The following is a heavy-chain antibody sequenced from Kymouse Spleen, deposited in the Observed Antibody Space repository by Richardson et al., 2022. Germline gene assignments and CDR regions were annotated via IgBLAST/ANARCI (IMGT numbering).Heavy chain of an antibody. J-gene: IGHJ4*02. V-gene: IGHV4-34*01. Sequence: QVQLQQWGAGLLKPSETLSLTCAVYGGSFSGYYWSWIRQPPGKGLEWIGEINHSGSTNYNPSLKSRVTISVDTSKNQFSLKLSSVTAADTAVYYCARYCSSTSCYAGYFDYWGQGTLVTVSS. D-gene: IGHD2-2*02. CDR1: GGSFSGYY. CDR2: INHSGST. CDR3: ARYCSSTSCYAGYFDY.